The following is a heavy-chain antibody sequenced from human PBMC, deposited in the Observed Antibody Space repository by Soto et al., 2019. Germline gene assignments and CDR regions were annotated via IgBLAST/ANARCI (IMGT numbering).Heavy chain of an antibody. Sequence: QVQLVQSGAEVKKPGASVKVSCKASGYTFTSYAMHWVRQAPGQRLEWMGWINAGNGNTKYSQKFQGRVTITRDTSASTAYMELSSLRAEDTDVYYCARVTLPYSSSPKTNCDFWGQGTLVTVSS. CDR1: GYTFTSYA. V-gene: IGHV1-3*01. CDR3: ARVTLPYSSSPKTNCDF. CDR2: INAGNGNT. D-gene: IGHD6-6*01. J-gene: IGHJ4*02.